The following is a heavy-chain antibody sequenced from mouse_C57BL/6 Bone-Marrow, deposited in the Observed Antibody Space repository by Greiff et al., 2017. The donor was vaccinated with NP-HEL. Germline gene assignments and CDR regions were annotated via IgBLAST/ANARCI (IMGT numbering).Heavy chain of an antibody. CDR3: AREDYGSSYWYFDV. CDR2: ISDGGSYT. CDR1: GFTFSSYA. J-gene: IGHJ1*03. D-gene: IGHD1-1*01. Sequence: DVKLVESGGGLVKPGGSLKLSCAASGFTFSSYAMSWVRQTPEKRLEWVATISDGGSYTYYPDNVKGRFTISRDNAKNNLYLQMSQLKSEDTAMYYCAREDYGSSYWYFDVWGTGTTVTVSS. V-gene: IGHV5-4*01.